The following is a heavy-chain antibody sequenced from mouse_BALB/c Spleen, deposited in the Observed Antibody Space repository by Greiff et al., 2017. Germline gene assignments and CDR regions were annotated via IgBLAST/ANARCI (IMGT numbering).Heavy chain of an antibody. CDR1: GYSITSDYA. Sequence: EVQLVESGPGLVKPSQSLSLTCTVTGYSITSDYAWNWIRQFPGNKLEWMGYISYSGSTSYNPSLKSRISITRDTSKNQFFLQLNSVTTEDTATYYCARSEGSSYYFDYWGQGTTLTVSS. CDR3: ARSEGSSYYFDY. J-gene: IGHJ2*01. D-gene: IGHD1-1*01. V-gene: IGHV3-2*02. CDR2: ISYSGST.